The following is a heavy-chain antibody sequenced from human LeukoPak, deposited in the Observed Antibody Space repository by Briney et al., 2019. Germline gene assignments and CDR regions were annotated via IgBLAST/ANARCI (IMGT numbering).Heavy chain of an antibody. CDR3: AREGRYCNRNSCYRGRWLES. V-gene: IGHV3-30*09. D-gene: IGHD2-2*01. J-gene: IGHJ5*01. CDR2: ISDDAANK. CDR1: GFTFSNYA. Sequence: TGGSLRLSCGASGFTFSNYALHWVRQAPGKGLQWVAVISDDAANKYYADSVKGRFAISRDNSKNTLYLQMSSLRPDDTAVYYCAREGRYCNRNSCYRGRWLESWGQGTLVTVSS.